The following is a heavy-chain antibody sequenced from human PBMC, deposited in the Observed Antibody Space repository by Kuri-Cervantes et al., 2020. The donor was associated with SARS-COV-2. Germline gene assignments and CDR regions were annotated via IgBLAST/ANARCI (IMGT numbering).Heavy chain of an antibody. CDR2: ISSSGATI. CDR1: GFTFSTYE. V-gene: IGHV3-48*03. J-gene: IGHJ4*02. Sequence: LSLTCAASGFTFSTYEMQWVRQAPGKGLEWVSFISSSGATIYYADSVKGRFTISRDNAKNSLYLQMNSLRVEDTALYYCAREGSRDSFDYWGQGTLVTVSS. CDR3: AREGSRDSFDY.